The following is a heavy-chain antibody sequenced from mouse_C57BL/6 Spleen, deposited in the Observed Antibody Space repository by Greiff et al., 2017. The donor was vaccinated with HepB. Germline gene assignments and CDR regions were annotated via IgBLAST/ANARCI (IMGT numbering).Heavy chain of an antibody. J-gene: IGHJ1*03. Sequence: VKLVESGPGLVQPSQSLSITCTVSGFSLTSYGVHWVRQSPGKGLEWLGVIWSGGSTDYNAAFISRLSISKDNSKSQVFFKMNSLQADDTAIYYCARNKWGGWYFDVWGTGTTVTVSS. CDR1: GFSLTSYG. CDR3: ARNKWGGWYFDV. V-gene: IGHV2-2*01. CDR2: IWSGGST.